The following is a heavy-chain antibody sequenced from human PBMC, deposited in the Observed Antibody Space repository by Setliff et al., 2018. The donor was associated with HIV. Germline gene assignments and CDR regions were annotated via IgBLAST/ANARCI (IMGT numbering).Heavy chain of an antibody. Sequence: SETLSLTCTVSGPSINIHYWNWIRQPAGKGLEWIGRIYTSGSTDYNPSLKSRVTMSVDTSKNQFSLKLSSVTAADTAVYYCARGGYYYYFGVDVWGQGTTVTVSS. J-gene: IGHJ6*02. CDR1: GPSINIHY. V-gene: IGHV4-4*07. CDR2: IYTSGST. D-gene: IGHD3-16*01. CDR3: ARGGYYYYFGVDV.